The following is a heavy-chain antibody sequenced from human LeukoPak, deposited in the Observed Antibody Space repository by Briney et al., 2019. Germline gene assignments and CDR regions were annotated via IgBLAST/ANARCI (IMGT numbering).Heavy chain of an antibody. CDR2: IIPIFGTA. J-gene: IGHJ4*02. Sequence: GASVKVSCKASGGTFSSYAISWVRQAPGQGLEWMGGIIPIFGTANYAQKFQGRVTITADKSTSTAYMELSSLRSEDTAVYYCASRSIAARPGDYWGQGTLVTVSS. D-gene: IGHD6-6*01. CDR1: GGTFSSYA. CDR3: ASRSIAARPGDY. V-gene: IGHV1-69*06.